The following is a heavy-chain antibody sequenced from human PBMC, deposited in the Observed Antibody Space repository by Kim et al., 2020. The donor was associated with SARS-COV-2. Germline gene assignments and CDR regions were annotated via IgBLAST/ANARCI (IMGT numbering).Heavy chain of an antibody. D-gene: IGHD1-26*01. CDR3: ARGVGGYSTD. CDR2: LYPGGTA. J-gene: IGHJ4*02. V-gene: IGHV3-53*01. Sequence: GGSLRLSCAASGFSVINNYMAWVRQSPGKGLEWISHLYPGGTAFYADSVRGRFTVSRDNSKNTLYLQINSLRVEDTAVYFCARGVGGYSTDWGQGDLVTVSS. CDR1: GFSVINNY.